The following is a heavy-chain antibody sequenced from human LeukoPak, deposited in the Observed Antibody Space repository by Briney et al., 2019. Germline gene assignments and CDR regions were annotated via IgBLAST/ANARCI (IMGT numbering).Heavy chain of an antibody. CDR2: IWYDGSNK. V-gene: IGHV3-33*01. CDR3: ARDRSPSGHNWFDP. CDR1: GFTFSSYG. Sequence: GGSLRLSCAASGFTFSSYGMHWVRQAPGKGLEWVAVIWYDGSNKYYADSVKGRFTISRDNSKNTPYLQMNSLRAEDTAVYYCARDRSPSGHNWFDPWGQGILVTVSS. D-gene: IGHD3-10*01. J-gene: IGHJ5*02.